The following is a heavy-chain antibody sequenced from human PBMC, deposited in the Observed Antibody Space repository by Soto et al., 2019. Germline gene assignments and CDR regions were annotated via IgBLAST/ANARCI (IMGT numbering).Heavy chain of an antibody. V-gene: IGHV1-18*01. CDR1: GYTFTIYG. CDR2: ISAYNGNT. J-gene: IGHJ4*02. D-gene: IGHD3-9*01. Sequence: ASVKVSCKASGYTFTIYGISWVLQAPGQGLEWMGWISAYNGNTNYAQNLQGRVTMTTETSTSTAYMELRGLRSDDTAVYYCARGYDILTGPSVYWGQGTLVTVSS. CDR3: ARGYDILTGPSVY.